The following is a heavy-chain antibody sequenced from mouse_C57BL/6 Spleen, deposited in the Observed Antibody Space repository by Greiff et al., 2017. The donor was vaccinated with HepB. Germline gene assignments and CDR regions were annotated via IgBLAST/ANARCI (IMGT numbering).Heavy chain of an antibody. D-gene: IGHD1-1*01. Sequence: VQLQQSGTVLARPGASVKMSCKTSGYTFTSYWMHWVKQRPGQGLEWIGAIYPGNSDTSYNQKFKGKAKLTAVTSASTAYMELSSLTNEDSAVYYCTFITTVVARGYFDVWGTGTTVTVSS. CDR2: IYPGNSDT. J-gene: IGHJ1*03. CDR1: GYTFTSYW. V-gene: IGHV1-5*01. CDR3: TFITTVVARGYFDV.